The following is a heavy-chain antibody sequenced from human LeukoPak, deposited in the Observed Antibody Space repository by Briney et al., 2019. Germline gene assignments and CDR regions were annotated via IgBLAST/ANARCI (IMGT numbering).Heavy chain of an antibody. Sequence: ASVKVSCKASGYTFTSYAMNWVRQAPGQGLEWMGWINTNTGNPTYAQGFTGRFVFSLDTSVSTAYLQISSLKAEDTAVYYCAREHDYGDSNAFDIWGQGTMVTVSS. CDR3: AREHDYGDSNAFDI. D-gene: IGHD4-17*01. J-gene: IGHJ3*02. CDR2: INTNTGNP. CDR1: GYTFTSYA. V-gene: IGHV7-4-1*02.